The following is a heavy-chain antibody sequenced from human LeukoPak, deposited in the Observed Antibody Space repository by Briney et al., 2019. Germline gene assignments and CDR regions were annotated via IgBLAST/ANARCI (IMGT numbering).Heavy chain of an antibody. CDR2: INHSGST. V-gene: IGHV4-34*01. CDR3: ARDSDYYYYYYMDV. J-gene: IGHJ6*03. Sequence: SETLSLTCAVYGGSFSGYYWSWIRQPPGKGLEWIGEINHSGSTNYNPSLKSRVTISVDTSKNQFSLKLSSVTAADTAVYYCARDSDYYYYYYMDVWGKGTTVTISS. CDR1: GGSFSGYY.